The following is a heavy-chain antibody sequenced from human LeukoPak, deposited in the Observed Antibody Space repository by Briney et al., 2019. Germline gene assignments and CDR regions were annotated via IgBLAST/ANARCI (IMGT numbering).Heavy chain of an antibody. Sequence: GGSLRLSCAASGFTVSSNYMSWVRQAPGKGLEWVSVIYGGGNIYYADSVKGRFTISRDNSKNTLYLQMNSLRAEDTAVYYCARGAGYNYPYYFDYWGQGTLVTVSP. CDR3: ARGAGYNYPYYFDY. J-gene: IGHJ4*02. D-gene: IGHD5-24*01. V-gene: IGHV3-53*01. CDR1: GFTVSSNY. CDR2: IYGGGNI.